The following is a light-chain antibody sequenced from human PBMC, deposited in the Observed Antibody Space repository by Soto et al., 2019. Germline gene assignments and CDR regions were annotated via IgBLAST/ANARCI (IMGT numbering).Light chain of an antibody. CDR2: DDN. J-gene: IGLJ2*01. V-gene: IGLV1-51*01. CDR1: SSNIGSHY. CDR3: GAWDSSLSVVL. Sequence: QSVLTQPPSVSAAPGEKVTISCSGSSSNIGSHYVSWYQQFPRTAPKLLIYDDNKRPSGIPDRFSGSKSGTSATLRITGLQTGDEADYYCGAWDSSLSVVLFGGGTKVTVL.